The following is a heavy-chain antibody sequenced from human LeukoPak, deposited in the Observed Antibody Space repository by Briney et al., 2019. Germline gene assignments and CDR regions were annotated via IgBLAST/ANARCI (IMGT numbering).Heavy chain of an antibody. CDR3: ARDSGSGSNDY. Sequence: ASVKVSCKASGYTFTSYAIHWVRQAPGQRLEWMGRISAGNGNTKYSQNFQGRVTFISNTSATTAFMGLSSLRSEDAAVYYCARDSGSGSNDYWGQGTLVTVSS. V-gene: IGHV1-3*01. J-gene: IGHJ4*02. CDR1: GYTFTSYA. CDR2: ISAGNGNT. D-gene: IGHD1-26*01.